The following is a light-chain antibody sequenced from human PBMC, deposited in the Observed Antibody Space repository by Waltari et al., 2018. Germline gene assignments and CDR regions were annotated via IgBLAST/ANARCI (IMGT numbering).Light chain of an antibody. CDR1: ALSKTY. CDR2: KDS. Sequence: SSELTQPPSVSVSPGQTARNTCSGDALSKTYVSWYQQKPGQAPRLVIFKDSERPSGGPERFSGSTSGTTVTLTISGVQAEDEGDYYCQSADTTEVLFGGGTKLTVL. CDR3: QSADTTEVL. V-gene: IGLV3-25*03. J-gene: IGLJ2*01.